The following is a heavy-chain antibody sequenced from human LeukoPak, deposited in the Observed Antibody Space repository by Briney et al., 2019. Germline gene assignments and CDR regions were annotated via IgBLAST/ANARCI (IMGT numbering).Heavy chain of an antibody. CDR3: ARRGDYGDYFDY. CDR2: IYYSGST. CDR1: GGSISSSSYY. D-gene: IGHD4-17*01. V-gene: IGHV4-39*01. J-gene: IGHJ4*02. Sequence: KPSETLSLTCTVSGGSISSSSYYWGWIRQPPGKGLEWIGSIYYSGSTYYNPSLKSRVTISVDTSKNQFSLKLSSVTAADTAVYYCARRGDYGDYFDYWGQGTLVTVSS.